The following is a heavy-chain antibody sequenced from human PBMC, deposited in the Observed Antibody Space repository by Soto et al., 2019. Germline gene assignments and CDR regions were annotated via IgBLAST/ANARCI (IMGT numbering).Heavy chain of an antibody. V-gene: IGHV1-69*01. J-gene: IGHJ6*02. CDR2: IIPILTTP. D-gene: IGHD2-8*02. CDR1: GGTFSIYG. Sequence: SVTVSCTASGGTFSIYGFSWVRQAPGQGPEWIGGIIPILTTPNYAQKFHGRVTIVADESTTTVYMELSSLKSEDTAVYYCATSVGIAPTGEDGMDVWGQGTPVTVSS. CDR3: ATSVGIAPTGEDGMDV.